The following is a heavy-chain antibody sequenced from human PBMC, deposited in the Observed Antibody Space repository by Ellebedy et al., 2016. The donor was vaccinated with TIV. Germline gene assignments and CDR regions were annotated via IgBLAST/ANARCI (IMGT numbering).Heavy chain of an antibody. V-gene: IGHV3-73*01. J-gene: IGHJ4*02. CDR3: TRLYY. CDR1: GFTFSGSA. CDR2: IRSKTYNYAT. Sequence: GGSLRLSXAASGFTFSGSAMHWVRQASGKGLEWVGRIRSKTYNYATEYAASAKGRFTISRDDSKSTAYLHMSNLKAEDTAIYYCTRLYYWGQGTRVTVSS.